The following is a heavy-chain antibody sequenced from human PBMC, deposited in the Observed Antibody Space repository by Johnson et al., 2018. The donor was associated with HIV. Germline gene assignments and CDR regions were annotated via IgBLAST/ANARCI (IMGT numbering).Heavy chain of an antibody. CDR1: GFTFSSYA. D-gene: IGHD3-16*01. J-gene: IGHJ3*02. V-gene: IGHV3-30*03. Sequence: QVQVVESGGGVVQPGRSLRLSCAASGFTFSSYAMHWVRQAPGKGLEWVAVISYDGGNKYYADSVKGRFTISRDNSKSTMYLQLNSLRPEDTDVYYCARARLGDGITRHLGAFDIWGQGTMVTVSS. CDR3: ARARLGDGITRHLGAFDI. CDR2: ISYDGGNK.